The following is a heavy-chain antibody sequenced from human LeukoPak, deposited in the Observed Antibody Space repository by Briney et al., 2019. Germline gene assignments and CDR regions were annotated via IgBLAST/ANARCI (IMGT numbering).Heavy chain of an antibody. D-gene: IGHD2-15*01. CDR2: IKQDGSEK. Sequence: GGSLRLSCAASGFTFSSYWMSWVRQAPGKGLEWVANIKQDGSEKYYVDSVKGRFTISRDNAKNSLYLQMNSLRAEDTAVYYCARGCSGGSCYPEGYYYYGMDVWGQGTTVTVSS. CDR1: GFTFSSYW. V-gene: IGHV3-7*02. CDR3: ARGCSGGSCYPEGYYYYGMDV. J-gene: IGHJ6*02.